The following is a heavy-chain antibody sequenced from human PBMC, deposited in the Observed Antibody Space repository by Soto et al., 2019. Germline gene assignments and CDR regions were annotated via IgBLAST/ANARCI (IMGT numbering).Heavy chain of an antibody. CDR2: IHPGDSDT. CDR3: VRQGLNRMSPVPATSDY. CDR1: GYIFTNYW. V-gene: IGHV5-51*01. D-gene: IGHD2-15*01. Sequence: SLKISCKGSGYIFTNYWIACVRQMPGKGLEWMGIIHPGDSDTRYSPSFHGQVTISVDRSTSTAYLQWSSLEASDTAIYYCVRQGLNRMSPVPATSDYWGQGTLVTVSS. J-gene: IGHJ4*02.